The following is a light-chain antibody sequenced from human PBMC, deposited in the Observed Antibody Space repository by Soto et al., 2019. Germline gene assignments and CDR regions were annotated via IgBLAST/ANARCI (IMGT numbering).Light chain of an antibody. CDR1: QCVSSY. CDR3: QQRSNWPRA. V-gene: IGKV3-11*01. CDR2: DAS. J-gene: IGKJ1*01. Sequence: EIVLTQSPATLSLSPGERATLSCRASQCVSSYLAWYQQKPGQAPRLLIYDASNRATGIPARFSGSGSGTDFTLTISSLEPEDFAVYYCQQRSNWPRAFGQGTKV.